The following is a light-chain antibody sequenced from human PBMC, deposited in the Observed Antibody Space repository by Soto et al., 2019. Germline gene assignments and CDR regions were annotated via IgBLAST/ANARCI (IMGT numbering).Light chain of an antibody. CDR1: QSVNNY. J-gene: IGKJ4*01. Sequence: DIVLTQSPGTLALSPGEIATLSCRASQSVNNYLAWYQQTPGQAPRLLIYDASTRATGIPARFSGSGSGTDFTLTISSLEPEDFAVYYCQQRIDWPLTFGGGTKVDI. V-gene: IGKV3-11*01. CDR3: QQRIDWPLT. CDR2: DAS.